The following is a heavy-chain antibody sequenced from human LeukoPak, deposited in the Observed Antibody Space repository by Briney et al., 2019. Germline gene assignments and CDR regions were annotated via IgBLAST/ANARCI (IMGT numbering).Heavy chain of an antibody. J-gene: IGHJ5*02. Sequence: KTSETLSLTCTVSGGSISSGGYYWGWIRQPPGKGLEWIGSIYYGGSTYYNPSLKSRVTISVDTSKNQFSLKLSSLTAADTAVYYCARGVVASVYNWFDPWGQGALVTVSS. CDR3: ARGVVASVYNWFDP. V-gene: IGHV4-39*07. D-gene: IGHD2-15*01. CDR1: GGSISSGGYY. CDR2: IYYGGST.